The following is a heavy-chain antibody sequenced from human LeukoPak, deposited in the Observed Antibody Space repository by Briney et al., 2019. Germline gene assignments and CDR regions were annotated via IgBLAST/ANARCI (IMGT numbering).Heavy chain of an antibody. Sequence: GGSLRLSCAASGFTFSSYSMNWVRQAPGKGLEWVSSISSGSSYINHAASVKGRFTISRDNAKNSLYLQMNSLRAEDTAVYYCAREEYYDTSGYYDYWGQGTLVTVSS. CDR1: GFTFSSYS. CDR3: AREEYYDTSGYYDY. V-gene: IGHV3-21*01. CDR2: ISSGSSYI. D-gene: IGHD3-22*01. J-gene: IGHJ4*02.